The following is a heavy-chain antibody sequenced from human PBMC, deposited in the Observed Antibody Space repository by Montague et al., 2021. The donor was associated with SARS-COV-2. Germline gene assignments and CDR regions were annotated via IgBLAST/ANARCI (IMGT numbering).Heavy chain of an antibody. CDR1: GGSISNRNYY. Sequence: SETLSLTCTVSGGSISNRNYYWGWVRQPPGKGLEWIGSMDYVGNPFYNPPLRSRVAISLDTSKSQLSLRLRSVTTTDTAVFYCVRGRRWTVFPFSPGDFDFWGQGTTVTVSS. V-gene: IGHV4-39*01. J-gene: IGHJ3*01. CDR2: MDYVGNP. D-gene: IGHD3/OR15-3a*01. CDR3: VRGRRWTVFPFSPGDFDF.